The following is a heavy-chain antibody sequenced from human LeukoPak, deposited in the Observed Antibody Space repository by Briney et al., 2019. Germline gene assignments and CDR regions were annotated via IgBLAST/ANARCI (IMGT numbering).Heavy chain of an antibody. CDR3: AKDRWGYYLDREVAFDY. J-gene: IGHJ4*02. D-gene: IGHD3-22*01. CDR1: GFTFSSYS. Sequence: SGGSLRLSCAASGFTFSSYSMNWVRQAPGKGLEWVSSISSSSSYIYYADSVKGRFTISRDNSKNTLYLQMNSLRAEDTAVYYCAKDRWGYYLDREVAFDYWGQGTLVTVSS. CDR2: ISSSSSYI. V-gene: IGHV3-21*01.